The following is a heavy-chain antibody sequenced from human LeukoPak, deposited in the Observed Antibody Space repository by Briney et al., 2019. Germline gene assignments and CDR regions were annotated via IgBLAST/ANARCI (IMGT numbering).Heavy chain of an antibody. Sequence: SETLSLTCAVYGGPFSGYYWSWIRQPPGKGLEWIGEINQGGTTNYNPSLRSRVTILIDTSRNQFSLRLRSVTAANTAVYYCARGRLFSGYRGNVGHEDFDYRGQGSLVTVSS. CDR2: INQGGTT. J-gene: IGHJ4*02. CDR3: ARGRLFSGYRGNVGHEDFDY. V-gene: IGHV4-34*01. D-gene: IGHD5-12*01. CDR1: GGPFSGYY.